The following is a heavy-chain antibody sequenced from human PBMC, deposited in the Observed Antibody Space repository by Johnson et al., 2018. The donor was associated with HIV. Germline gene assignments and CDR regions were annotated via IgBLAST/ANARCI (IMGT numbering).Heavy chain of an antibody. J-gene: IGHJ3*02. Sequence: QVQLVESGGGVAQPGRSLRLSCAASGFTFSSYGMHWVRQAPGKGLEWVAVISYDGSNKYYADSVKGRFTISRDNSKNTLYLQMNSLRAEDTAVYYCARNLQASFYDFWSDCNAFDIWGQGTMVTVSS. V-gene: IGHV3-30*03. CDR2: ISYDGSNK. CDR1: GFTFSSYG. D-gene: IGHD3-3*01. CDR3: ARNLQASFYDFWSDCNAFDI.